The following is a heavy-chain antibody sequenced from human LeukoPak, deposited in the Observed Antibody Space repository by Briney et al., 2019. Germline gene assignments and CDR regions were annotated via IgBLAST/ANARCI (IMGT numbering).Heavy chain of an antibody. Sequence: ASVKVSCKASGYTFTSYAMHWVRQAPGQRLEWMGWINAGNGNTKYSQKFQGRVTITRDSSTSTAYMELRSLRSDDTAVYYCARDHGGYDSSGYYSFDYWGQGTPVTVSS. CDR2: INAGNGNT. CDR1: GYTFTSYA. V-gene: IGHV1-3*01. D-gene: IGHD3-22*01. CDR3: ARDHGGYDSSGYYSFDY. J-gene: IGHJ4*02.